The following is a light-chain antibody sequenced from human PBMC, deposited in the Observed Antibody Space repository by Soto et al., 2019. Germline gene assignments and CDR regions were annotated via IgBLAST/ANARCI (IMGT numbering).Light chain of an antibody. J-gene: IGKJ2*01. Sequence: EIVLTQSPGTLSLSPGDRATHSCRASQTITSTYLAWYRQKPGQAPRLLIYGASNRATGIPDRLSGSGSGTDFTLTISRLEPEDFAVYYCQQYGSSPYTFGQGTKLEIK. V-gene: IGKV3-20*01. CDR2: GAS. CDR1: QTITSTY. CDR3: QQYGSSPYT.